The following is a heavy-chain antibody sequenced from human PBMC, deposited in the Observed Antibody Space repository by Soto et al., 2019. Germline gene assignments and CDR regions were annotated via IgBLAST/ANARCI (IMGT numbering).Heavy chain of an antibody. Sequence: GGSLRLSCAASGFTFSSYAMSWVRQAPGKGLEWVSAISGSGGSTYYADSVKGRFTISRDNSKNTLYLQMNSLRAEDTAVYYCAKIHRAVHRFYGSGSYFDYWGQGTLVTVSS. CDR1: GFTFSSYA. D-gene: IGHD3-10*01. CDR2: ISGSGGST. J-gene: IGHJ4*02. CDR3: AKIHRAVHRFYGSGSYFDY. V-gene: IGHV3-23*01.